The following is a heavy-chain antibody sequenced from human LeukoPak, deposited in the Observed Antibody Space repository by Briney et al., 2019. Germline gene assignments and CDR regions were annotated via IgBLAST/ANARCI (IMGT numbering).Heavy chain of an antibody. CDR1: GFTFRTYW. Sequence: PGGSLRLSCVASGFTFRTYWMSWVRQAPGKGLEWVGNIKEDGSEKYYVDSVKGRFTVSRDNARNSLYLQMDNLRVEDTAIYYCAKVYFDPSGVFWGQGALVTVSS. J-gene: IGHJ4*02. CDR3: AKVYFDPSGVF. D-gene: IGHD3-22*01. V-gene: IGHV3-7*01. CDR2: IKEDGSEK.